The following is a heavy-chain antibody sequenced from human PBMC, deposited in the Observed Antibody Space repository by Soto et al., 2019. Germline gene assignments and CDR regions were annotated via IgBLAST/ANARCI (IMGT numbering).Heavy chain of an antibody. CDR3: VRRHYLYESSGYWYWFDP. CDR2: ISGDGGGI. Sequence: GGSLRLSCAASGFTFSSYAMSWVRQAPKKGLEWVSVISGDGGGIFYADSVKGRFTISRDNSKNTLYLQMNSLTADDAAVYYCVRRHYLYESSGYWYWFDPWGQGTLVTVSS. CDR1: GFTFSSYA. J-gene: IGHJ5*02. V-gene: IGHV3-23*01. D-gene: IGHD3-22*01.